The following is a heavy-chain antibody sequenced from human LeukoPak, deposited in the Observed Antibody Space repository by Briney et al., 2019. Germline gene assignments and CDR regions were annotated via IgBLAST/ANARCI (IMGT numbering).Heavy chain of an antibody. V-gene: IGHV4-39*01. CDR2: IYYSGST. CDR1: GGSISSSSYY. D-gene: IGHD3-22*01. J-gene: IGHJ4*02. Sequence: SETLSLTCTVSGGSISSSSYYWGWIRQPPGKGLEWIGSIYYSGSTYYNPSLKSRVTISVDTFKNQFSLKLSSVTAADTAVYYCARLYYYDSSGYYYPDYWGQGTLVTVSS. CDR3: ARLYYYDSSGYYYPDY.